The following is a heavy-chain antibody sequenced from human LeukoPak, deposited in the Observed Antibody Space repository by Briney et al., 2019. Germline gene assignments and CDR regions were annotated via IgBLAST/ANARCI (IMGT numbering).Heavy chain of an antibody. Sequence: SETLSLTCTVSGGSISSYYWSWIRQPPGKGLEWIGYIYYSGSTNYNPSLKSRVTISVDTSKNQFSLKLSSVTAADTAVYYCARHFPPRYSSSWDYYYYYGMDVWGQGTTVTVSS. CDR2: IYYSGST. D-gene: IGHD6-13*01. J-gene: IGHJ6*02. CDR3: ARHFPPRYSSSWDYYYYYGMDV. CDR1: GGSISSYY. V-gene: IGHV4-59*08.